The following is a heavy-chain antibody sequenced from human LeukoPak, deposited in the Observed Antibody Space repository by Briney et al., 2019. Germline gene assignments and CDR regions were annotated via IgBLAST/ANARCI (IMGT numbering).Heavy chain of an antibody. D-gene: IGHD6-6*01. V-gene: IGHV1-69*05. Sequence: GSSVEVSCKASGGTFSSYAISWVRQAPGQGLEWMGGIIPIFGTANYAQKFQGRVTITTDESTSTAYMELSSLRSEDTAVYYCARRLEYSSSLGYWGQGTLVTVSS. CDR1: GGTFSSYA. CDR2: IIPIFGTA. J-gene: IGHJ4*02. CDR3: ARRLEYSSSLGY.